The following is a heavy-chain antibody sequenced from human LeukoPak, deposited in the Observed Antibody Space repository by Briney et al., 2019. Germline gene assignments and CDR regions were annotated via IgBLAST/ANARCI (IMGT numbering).Heavy chain of an antibody. CDR2: IYYSGST. CDR1: GGSISSSSYY. V-gene: IGHV4-39*01. D-gene: IGHD3-3*01. Sequence: SETLSLTCTVSGGSISSSSYYWGWIRQPPGKGLEWIGSIYYSGSTYYNPSLKSRVTISVDTSKNQFSLKLSSVTAADTAVYYCARGITIFGYWGQGTLVTVSS. CDR3: ARGITIFGY. J-gene: IGHJ4*02.